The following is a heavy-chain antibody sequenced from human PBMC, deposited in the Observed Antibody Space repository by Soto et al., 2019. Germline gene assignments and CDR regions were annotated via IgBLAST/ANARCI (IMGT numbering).Heavy chain of an antibody. J-gene: IGHJ6*02. CDR2: INPNSGGT. V-gene: IGHV1-2*04. Sequence: VSVQVSCKASGYTFTGYYMHWVRQAPGQGLEWMGWINPNSGGTNYAQKFQGWVTMTRDTSISTAYMELSRLRSDDTAVYYCAISSYSSSSPLYGMDVWGQGTTVTVSS. D-gene: IGHD6-6*01. CDR1: GYTFTGYY. CDR3: AISSYSSSSPLYGMDV.